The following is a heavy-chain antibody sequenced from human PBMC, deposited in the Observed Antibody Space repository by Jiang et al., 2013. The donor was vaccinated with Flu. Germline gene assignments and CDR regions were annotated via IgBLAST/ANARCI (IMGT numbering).Heavy chain of an antibody. CDR2: IRYDGSNK. Sequence: AASGFTFSSYGMHWVRQAPGKGLEWVAFIRYDGSNKYYADSVKGRFTISRDNSKNTLYLQMNSLRAEDTAVYYCAKGLAYCGGDCFTPGLDIWGQGTMVTVSS. CDR1: GFTFSSYG. V-gene: IGHV3-30*02. CDR3: AKGLAYCGGDCFTPGLDI. D-gene: IGHD2-21*02. J-gene: IGHJ3*02.